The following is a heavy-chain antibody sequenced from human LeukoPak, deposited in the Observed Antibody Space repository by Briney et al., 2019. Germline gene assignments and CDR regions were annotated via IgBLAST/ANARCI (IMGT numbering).Heavy chain of an antibody. CDR1: GFTSSNYW. Sequence: GGSLRLSCAASGFTSSNYWMTWVRQAPGKGLEWVANIKRDGSEKYYVDSVKGRFTISRDNAKNSLYLQMNSLRAEDTGVYYCAKRDDLGAYSYPDYWGQGTLVTVSS. J-gene: IGHJ4*02. D-gene: IGHD5-18*01. CDR3: AKRDDLGAYSYPDY. CDR2: IKRDGSEK. V-gene: IGHV3-7*01.